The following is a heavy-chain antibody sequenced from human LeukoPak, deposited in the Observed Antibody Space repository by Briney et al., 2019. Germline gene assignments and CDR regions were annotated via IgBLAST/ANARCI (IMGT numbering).Heavy chain of an antibody. D-gene: IGHD6-19*01. J-gene: IGHJ3*02. V-gene: IGHV3-7*03. Sequence: PGGSLRLSCAASGFTFTSYGIHWVRQAPGKGLEWVANIKEDGSEKRYVGSVKGRFTISRDNAKNSLYLQMNSLRADDTAVYYCAREFNIAVAGIYTGFDIWGQGTMVTVSS. CDR2: IKEDGSEK. CDR3: AREFNIAVAGIYTGFDI. CDR1: GFTFTSYG.